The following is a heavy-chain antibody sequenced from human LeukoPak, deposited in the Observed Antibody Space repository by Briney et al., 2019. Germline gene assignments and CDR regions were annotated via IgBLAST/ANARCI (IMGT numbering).Heavy chain of an antibody. CDR3: ARDQGLLGTDY. J-gene: IGHJ4*02. Sequence: SETLSLTCTASGGSISSSSYYWNWIRQPPGKGLEWIGYIYYSGSTYYNPSLKSRITISLDTSKNQFSLKLSSVTAADTAVYYCARDQGLLGTDYWGQGTLVTVSS. CDR2: IYYSGST. D-gene: IGHD6-19*01. CDR1: GGSISSSSYY. V-gene: IGHV4-30-4*08.